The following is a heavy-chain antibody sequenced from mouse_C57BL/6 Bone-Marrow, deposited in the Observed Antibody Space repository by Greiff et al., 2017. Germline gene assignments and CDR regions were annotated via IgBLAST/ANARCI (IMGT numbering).Heavy chain of an antibody. CDR1: GYTFTSYW. CDR3: ASAYVGYPDY. V-gene: IGHV1-72*01. J-gene: IGHJ2*01. Sequence: QVKLQQSGAELVMPGASVKLSCKASGYTFTSYWMHWVKQRPGRGLEWIGRIDPNSGGTKYNEKFKSKATLTVDKSSSTAYMQLSNLTSEYSAVYGCASAYVGYPDYWGQGTTLTVSS. CDR2: IDPNSGGT. D-gene: IGHD2-3*01.